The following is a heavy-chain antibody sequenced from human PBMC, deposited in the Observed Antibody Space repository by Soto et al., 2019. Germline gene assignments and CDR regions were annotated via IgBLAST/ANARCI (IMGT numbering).Heavy chain of an antibody. D-gene: IGHD2-2*02. Sequence: GESLKSSCKGSEYSFTNYWIGWVRQTPWKGLEWMGTVYPSDSDSRYSPSFRGQVTISADKSITTAYLQWSSLKASDTAIYYCARSTSPLYSMDVWGQGTRVTLSS. CDR1: EYSFTNYW. J-gene: IGHJ6*01. CDR3: ARSTSPLYSMDV. CDR2: VYPSDSDS. V-gene: IGHV5-51*01.